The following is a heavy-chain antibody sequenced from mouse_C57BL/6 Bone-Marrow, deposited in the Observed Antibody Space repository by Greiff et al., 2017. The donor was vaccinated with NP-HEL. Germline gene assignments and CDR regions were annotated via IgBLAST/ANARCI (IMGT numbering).Heavy chain of an antibody. Sequence: EVKVEESGEGLVKPGGSLKLSCAASGFTFSSYAMSWVRQTPEKRLEWVAYISSGGDYIYYADTVKGRFTISRDNARNTLYLQMSSLKSEDTAMYYCTRDRLGFDYWGQGTTLTVSS. CDR2: ISSGGDYI. J-gene: IGHJ2*01. D-gene: IGHD4-1*01. CDR1: GFTFSSYA. V-gene: IGHV5-9-1*02. CDR3: TRDRLGFDY.